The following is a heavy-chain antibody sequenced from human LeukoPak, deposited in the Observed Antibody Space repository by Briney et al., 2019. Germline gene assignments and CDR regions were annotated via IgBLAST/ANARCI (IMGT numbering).Heavy chain of an antibody. V-gene: IGHV3-23*01. CDR2: ISDSGGAT. Sequence: GGSLRLSCAASGLTFSSYVMNWARQAPGKGLEWVSSISDSGGATYYADSVKGRFTISRDNSKNTLYLQMNSLRAEDTALYYCAQGTYPDYWGQGTLVTVSS. CDR3: AQGTYPDY. J-gene: IGHJ4*02. CDR1: GLTFSSYV. D-gene: IGHD3-10*01.